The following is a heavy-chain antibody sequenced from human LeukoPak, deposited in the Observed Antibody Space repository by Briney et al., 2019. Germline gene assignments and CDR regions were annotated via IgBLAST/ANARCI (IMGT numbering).Heavy chain of an antibody. CDR2: IGTTDNT. Sequence: PGGSLRLSCAASGFAFSIYDMHWVRQPTGKGLEWVSAIGTTDNTYYIDSVKGRFTISRENAKNSLYPQMNSLRAEDTAIYYCARVPTNSWYNWFDPWGQGTLVTVSS. D-gene: IGHD2-8*01. J-gene: IGHJ5*02. CDR1: GFAFSIYD. V-gene: IGHV3-13*01. CDR3: ARVPTNSWYNWFDP.